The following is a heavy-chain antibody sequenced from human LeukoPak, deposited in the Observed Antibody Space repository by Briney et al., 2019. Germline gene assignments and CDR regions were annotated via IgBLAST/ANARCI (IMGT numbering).Heavy chain of an antibody. J-gene: IGHJ4*02. D-gene: IGHD6-19*01. V-gene: IGHV4-59*08. CDR2: IYYSGTT. CDR3: ARLVAVAGVFDY. Sequence: PSETLSLTCTVSGGSISSDYWSWIRQSPGKGLEWIGYIYYSGTTSYNPSLKSRVTISVDTSKNHFSLKLSSVTAADTAVYYCARLVAVAGVFDYWGQGTLVTVSS. CDR1: GGSISSDY.